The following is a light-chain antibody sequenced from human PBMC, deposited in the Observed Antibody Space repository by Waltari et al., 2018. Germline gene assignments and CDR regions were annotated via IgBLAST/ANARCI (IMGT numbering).Light chain of an antibody. CDR3: SSYTANTRF. CDR1: CSDVGSENR. CDR2: DVR. Sequence: QSALTQPPSVSGSPGQSVTISCSGTCSDVGSENRVSWYHQPPGTAPKLLIYDVRNRASGVSHRFSGSRSGNTASLTISGLQAEDEADYYCSSYTANTRFFGGGTKLTVL. J-gene: IGLJ2*01. V-gene: IGLV2-18*02.